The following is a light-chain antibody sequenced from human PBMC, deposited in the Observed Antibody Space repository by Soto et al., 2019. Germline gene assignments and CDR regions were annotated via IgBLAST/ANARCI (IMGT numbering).Light chain of an antibody. CDR3: LQYNDWPRT. CDR1: QSVSNN. CDR2: GAS. V-gene: IGKV3-15*01. J-gene: IGKJ1*01. Sequence: EIVLTQSPGTLSLSPGERATLSCRASQSVSNNLAWYQQKAGQAPRLLIYGASTRATGIPARFSGSGSGTEFTLTISSLQSEDFAVYYCLQYNDWPRTFGQGTKVDIK.